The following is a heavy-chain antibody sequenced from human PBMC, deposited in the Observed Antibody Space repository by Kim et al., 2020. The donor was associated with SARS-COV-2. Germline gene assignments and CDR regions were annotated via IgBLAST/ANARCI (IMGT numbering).Heavy chain of an antibody. Sequence: GGSLRLSCAASGFTFSNAWMSWVRQAPGKGLEWVGRIKSKTDGGTTDYAAPVKGRFTISRDDSKNTLYLQMNSLKTEDTAVYYCTTDPCSSSGYYFRVRCFDYWGQGTLVTVSS. D-gene: IGHD3-22*01. J-gene: IGHJ4*02. CDR3: TTDPCSSSGYYFRVRCFDY. V-gene: IGHV3-15*01. CDR1: GFTFSNAW. CDR2: IKSKTDGGTT.